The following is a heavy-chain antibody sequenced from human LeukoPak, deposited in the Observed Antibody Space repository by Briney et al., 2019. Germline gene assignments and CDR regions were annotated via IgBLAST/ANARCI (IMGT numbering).Heavy chain of an antibody. V-gene: IGHV4-34*01. J-gene: IGHJ4*02. D-gene: IGHD3-10*01. Sequence: SETLSLTCAVYGGSFSGYYWSWIRQPPGKGLEWIGEINHSGSTNYNPSLKSRVTISVDTSKNQFSLKLSSVTAADTAVYYCAAPRDYYGSGSYYNLDYWGQGTLVTVSS. CDR2: INHSGST. CDR3: AAPRDYYGSGSYYNLDY. CDR1: GGSFSGYY.